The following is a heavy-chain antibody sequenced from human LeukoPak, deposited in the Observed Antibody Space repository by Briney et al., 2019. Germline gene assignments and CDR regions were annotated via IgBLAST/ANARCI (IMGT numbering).Heavy chain of an antibody. V-gene: IGHV4-34*01. CDR3: ARRGRYNSFDY. CDR1: GGSFSGYY. D-gene: IGHD1-20*01. CDR2: INHSGST. J-gene: IGHJ4*02. Sequence: SETLSLTCAVYGGSFSGYYWSWLRQPPGKGLEWIGEINHSGSTNYNPSLKSRVTISVDTSKNQFSLKLSSVTAADTAVYYCARRGRYNSFDYWGQGTLVTVSS.